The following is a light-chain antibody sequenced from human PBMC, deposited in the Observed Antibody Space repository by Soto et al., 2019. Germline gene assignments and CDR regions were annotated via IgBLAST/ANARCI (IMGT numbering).Light chain of an antibody. V-gene: IGKV3-11*01. J-gene: IGKJ3*01. CDR1: QSITSN. Sequence: EVVMTQSPATLSVSPGERATLSCRASQSITSNLAWYQQRPGQAPRLLIYEASTRATGIPARFSGSGSGTDFTLTISSLEPEDFAVYYCQQRSNWPPEFGPGTKVDIK. CDR2: EAS. CDR3: QQRSNWPPE.